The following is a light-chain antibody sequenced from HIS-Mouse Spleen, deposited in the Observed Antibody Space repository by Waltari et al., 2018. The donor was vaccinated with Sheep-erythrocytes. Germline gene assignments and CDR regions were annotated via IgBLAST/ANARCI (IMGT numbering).Light chain of an antibody. CDR1: SSDVGGYHY. J-gene: IGLJ1*01. Sequence: QSALTQPRSVSGSPGQSVTISCTGTSSDVGGYHYVPWYHQHPGKAPKLLIYDVSKRPSGVPDRFSGSKSGNTASLTISGLQAEDEADYYCCSYAGSYNHVFATGTKVTVL. CDR3: CSYAGSYNHV. V-gene: IGLV2-11*01. CDR2: DVS.